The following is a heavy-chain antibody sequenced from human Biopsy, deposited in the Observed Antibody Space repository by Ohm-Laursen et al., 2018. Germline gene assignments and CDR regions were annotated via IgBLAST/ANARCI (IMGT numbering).Heavy chain of an antibody. CDR1: GYMFYRYG. CDR2: ISGYNGNT. J-gene: IGHJ6*02. CDR3: ARDRHHAAGSYAGMDV. D-gene: IGHD3-10*01. Sequence: ASVKVSCKVSGYMFYRYGVSWVRLAPGQGPEWMGWISGYNGNTNYPQSLQGRVTLTTDASSSTAYMELRGLRSDDTAVYYCARDRHHAAGSYAGMDVWGQGTTVTVSS. V-gene: IGHV1-18*01.